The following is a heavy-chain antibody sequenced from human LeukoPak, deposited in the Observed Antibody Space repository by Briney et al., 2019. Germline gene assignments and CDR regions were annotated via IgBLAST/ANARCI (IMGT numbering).Heavy chain of an antibody. J-gene: IGHJ4*02. Sequence: ASVKVSCKASGYTFTGYYMHWVRQAPGQGLEWMGWINPNSGGTNYAQKFQGRVTMTRDTSISTVYMELSRLRSDDTAVYYCARNSSSSACMDYWGQRTLVTVSS. V-gene: IGHV1-2*02. CDR1: GYTFTGYY. CDR2: INPNSGGT. D-gene: IGHD6-6*01. CDR3: ARNSSSSACMDY.